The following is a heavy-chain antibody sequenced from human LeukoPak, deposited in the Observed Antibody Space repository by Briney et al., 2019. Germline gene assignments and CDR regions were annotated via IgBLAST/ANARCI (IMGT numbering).Heavy chain of an antibody. V-gene: IGHV4-38-2*01. CDR1: GYSISSGYY. CDR2: IYHSGST. J-gene: IGHJ4*02. Sequence: PSETLSLTCAVSGYSISSGYYWGWIRQPPGKGLEWLGSIYHSGSTYYNPSLKGRVTISVDTSKNQFSLKLSSVPAADTAVYYCARHGRPIGYRSSTSCLYFDYWGQGTLVTVSS. CDR3: ARHGRPIGYRSSTSCLYFDY. D-gene: IGHD2-2*01.